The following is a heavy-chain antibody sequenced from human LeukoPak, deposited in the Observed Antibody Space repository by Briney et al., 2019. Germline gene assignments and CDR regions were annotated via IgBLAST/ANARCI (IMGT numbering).Heavy chain of an antibody. D-gene: IGHD2-15*01. CDR2: INHSGST. CDR1: GYSISSGYY. CDR3: ARGRVRYCSGGSCYPLDY. J-gene: IGHJ4*02. V-gene: IGHV4-38-2*02. Sequence: SETLSLTCTVSGYSISSGYYWSWIRQPPGKGLEWIGEINHSGSTNYNPSLKSRVTISVDTSKNQFSLKLSSVTAADTAVYYCARGRVRYCSGGSCYPLDYWGQGTLVTVSS.